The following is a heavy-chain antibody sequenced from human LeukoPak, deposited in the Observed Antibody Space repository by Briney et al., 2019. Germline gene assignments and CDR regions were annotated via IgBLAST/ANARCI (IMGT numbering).Heavy chain of an antibody. CDR1: GGSISSYY. D-gene: IGHD6-13*01. CDR3: ARGPLSSSWYDY. Sequence: SETLSLTCTVSGGSISSYYWSWIRQPPGKGLEWIGYIYYSGSTSYNPSLKSRVTISVDTSKNQFSLKLSSVAAADTAVYYCARGPLSSSWYDYWGQGTLVTVSS. CDR2: IYYSGST. J-gene: IGHJ4*02. V-gene: IGHV4-59*01.